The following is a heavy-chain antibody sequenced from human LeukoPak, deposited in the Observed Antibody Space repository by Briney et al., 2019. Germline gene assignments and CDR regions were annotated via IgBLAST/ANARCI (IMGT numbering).Heavy chain of an antibody. D-gene: IGHD3-22*01. V-gene: IGHV4-38-2*02. CDR1: GYSISSGYY. J-gene: IGHJ4*02. CDR3: ARVGRQWLGGQDGDH. CDR2: IYYSGST. Sequence: PSETLSLTCTVSGYSISSGYYWGWIRQPPGKGLEWIGSIYYSGSTYYNPSLKSRVTISVDTSKNQFSLKLSSVTAADTAVYYCARVGRQWLGGQDGDHWGQGTLVTVSS.